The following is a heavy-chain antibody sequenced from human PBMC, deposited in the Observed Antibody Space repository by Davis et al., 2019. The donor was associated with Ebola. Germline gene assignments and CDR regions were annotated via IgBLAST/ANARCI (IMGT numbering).Heavy chain of an antibody. CDR2: IYYIGST. CDR1: GGSISSYY. Sequence: MPSETLSLTCTVSGGSISSYYWSWIRQPPGKGLEWIGYIYYIGSTNYTPSLKSRVTISVDTSKNQFSLKLSSVTAADTAVYYCARSRWFRGRDAFDIWGQGTMVTVSS. V-gene: IGHV4-59*12. CDR3: ARSRWFRGRDAFDI. J-gene: IGHJ3*02. D-gene: IGHD3-10*01.